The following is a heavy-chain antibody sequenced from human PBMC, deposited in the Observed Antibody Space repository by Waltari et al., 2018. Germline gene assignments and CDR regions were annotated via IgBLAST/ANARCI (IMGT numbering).Heavy chain of an antibody. Sequence: QLPLQESGPGLVKPSETLSLICTVSGGSISSASYYWGGIRQPPGTGLEWIGSIYYSGTTSYNPSLKSRVTISVDTSKNQFFLKLSSVTAADTAVYYCARDRGPRFRGVIQRGGLFDYWGQGTLVTVSS. CDR1: GGSISSASYY. CDR3: ARDRGPRFRGVIQRGGLFDY. CDR2: IYYSGTT. D-gene: IGHD3-10*01. V-gene: IGHV4-39*07. J-gene: IGHJ4*02.